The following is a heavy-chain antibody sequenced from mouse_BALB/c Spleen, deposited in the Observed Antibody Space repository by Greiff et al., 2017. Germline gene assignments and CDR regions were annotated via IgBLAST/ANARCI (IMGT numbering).Heavy chain of an antibody. Sequence: QVQLQQSGAELVKPGASVKLSCKASGYPFTSYYMYWVKPRPGQGLEWIGEINPSNGGTNFNEKFKSKATLTVDKTSSTAYMQLSSLTSEDSAVYDCTSHDYLYAMDYWGQGTSVTVSS. D-gene: IGHD2-4*01. V-gene: IGHV1S16*01. CDR1: GYPFTSYY. J-gene: IGHJ4*01. CDR2: INPSNGGT. CDR3: TSHDYLYAMDY.